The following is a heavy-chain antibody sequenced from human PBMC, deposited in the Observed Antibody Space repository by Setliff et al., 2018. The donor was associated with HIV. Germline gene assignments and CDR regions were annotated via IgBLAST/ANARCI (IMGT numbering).Heavy chain of an antibody. J-gene: IGHJ6*02. CDR3: ARPAVLISTDYYYYMDV. D-gene: IGHD6-19*01. V-gene: IGHV1-46*01. Sequence: ASVKVSCKASGYTFINYYIHWVRQVPGQGLEWMGILNPSGGSTTYALKFQGRVTMTSDTSTSTVYMELSSLRSEDTAIYYCARPAVLISTDYYYYMDVWGQGTTVTVSS. CDR2: LNPSGGST. CDR1: GYTFINYY.